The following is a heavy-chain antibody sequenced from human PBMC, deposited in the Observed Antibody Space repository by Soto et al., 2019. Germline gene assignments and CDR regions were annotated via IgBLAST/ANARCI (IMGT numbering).Heavy chain of an antibody. CDR2: LYFSGST. V-gene: IGHV4-59*11. Sequence: SETLSLTCNVSGGSISGHYWSWIRQPPGKGLEWIGYLYFSGSTKYNPSLKSRVTISVDTSKNQFSLKLDSVTAADTAVYYCAREVRGFDTWGQGTMVTVSS. CDR3: AREVRGFDT. J-gene: IGHJ3*02. D-gene: IGHD3-10*01. CDR1: GGSISGHY.